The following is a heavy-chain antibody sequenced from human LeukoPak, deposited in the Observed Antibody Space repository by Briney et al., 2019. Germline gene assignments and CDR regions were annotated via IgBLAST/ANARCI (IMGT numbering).Heavy chain of an antibody. D-gene: IGHD3-10*01. CDR2: ISSSSSYI. Sequence: PGGSLRLSCAASGFTFSSYSMNWVRQAPGKGLEWVSSISSSSSYIYYADSVKGRFTISRDNAKNSLYLQMSSLRAEDTAVYYCARSGLEHHYMDVWGKGTTVTISS. J-gene: IGHJ6*03. CDR1: GFTFSSYS. CDR3: ARSGLEHHYMDV. V-gene: IGHV3-21*01.